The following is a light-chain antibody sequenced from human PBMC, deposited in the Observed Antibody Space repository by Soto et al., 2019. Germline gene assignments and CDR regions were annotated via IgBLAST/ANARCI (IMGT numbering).Light chain of an antibody. CDR1: HSVDSN. CDR2: GGS. J-gene: IGKJ4*01. V-gene: IGKV3D-15*01. CDR3: QQYNYWPLT. Sequence: EIVMTQSPDTLSVSPGDGATLSCRASHSVDSNLAWYQQKPGQTPRLLIYGGSTRPTGIPARFSGSGSGTEFTLTISSLQSEDFEVYYCQQYNYWPLTLGGGTKVDIK.